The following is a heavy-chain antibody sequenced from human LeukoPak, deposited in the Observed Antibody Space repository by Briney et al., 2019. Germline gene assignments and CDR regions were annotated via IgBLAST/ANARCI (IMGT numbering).Heavy chain of an antibody. V-gene: IGHV5-51*01. CDR3: ARRRGRYSGDAFDI. D-gene: IGHD1-26*01. CDR1: GYRFTSYW. J-gene: IGHJ3*02. Sequence: GDTRNISCKGSGYRFTSYWIGWVRQMPGKGLYCMGFIYPGDSDTRYSPSFQGQVTISADKSMSTAYLQWSSLKASDTAMYYCARRRGRYSGDAFDIWGQGTMVTVSS. CDR2: IYPGDSDT.